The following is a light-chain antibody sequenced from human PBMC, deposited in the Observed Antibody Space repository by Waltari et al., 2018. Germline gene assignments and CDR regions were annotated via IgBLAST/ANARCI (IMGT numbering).Light chain of an antibody. CDR3: MQATYWPYT. J-gene: IGKJ2*01. CDR2: KVS. V-gene: IGKV2-30*02. CDR1: QSRVHDNGNTY. Sequence: DAVMTQSPLSLPVTLGQPASISCRSSQSRVHDNGNTYWNWVQQRPGQSPRRLIYKVSNRDSGVRDRCGGRGSGTDFTLKISRVEAEDFGAIYYCMQATYWPYTFGQGTKLEIK.